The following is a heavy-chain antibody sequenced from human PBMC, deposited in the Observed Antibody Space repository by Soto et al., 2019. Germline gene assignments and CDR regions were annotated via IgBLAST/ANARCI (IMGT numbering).Heavy chain of an antibody. CDR3: GY. Sequence: EVQLVESGGGLVKPGGSLRLSCAASGFTFSSYSMSWVRQAPGKGLEWVSSISSSSSYIYYADSVKGRFTISRDNAKNSLYLHCARDQPGYSYGYGLGYWGQGTLVTVSS. CDR2: ISSSSSYI. J-gene: IGHJ4*02. D-gene: IGHD5-18*01. CDR1: GFTFSSYS. V-gene: IGHV3-21*01.